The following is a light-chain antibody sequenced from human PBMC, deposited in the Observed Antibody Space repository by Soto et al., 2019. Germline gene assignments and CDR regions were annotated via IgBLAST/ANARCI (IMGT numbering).Light chain of an antibody. CDR3: NSYTSSSTLV. CDR2: DVT. Sequence: QSALTQPASVSGSSGQSITISCTGTSSDVGGYHYVSWYQQHPGKAPKLMIYDVTNRPSGVSNRFSGYKSGNTASLTISGLQAEDEADYYCNSYTSSSTLVFGTGTKLTVL. CDR1: SSDVGGYHY. J-gene: IGLJ1*01. V-gene: IGLV2-14*01.